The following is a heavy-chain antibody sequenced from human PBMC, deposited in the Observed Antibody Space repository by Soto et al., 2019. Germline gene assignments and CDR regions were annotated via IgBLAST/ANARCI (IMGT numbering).Heavy chain of an antibody. CDR2: IYPGDSDT. CDR1: GYSFTSYW. J-gene: IGHJ6*02. V-gene: IGHV5-51*01. CDR3: ARHQYYYDSSGYSPFYYYYGMDV. D-gene: IGHD3-22*01. Sequence: GESLKISCKGSGYSFTSYWIGWVRQMPGKGLEWMGIIYPGDSDTRYSPSFQGQVTISADKSISTAYLQWSSLKASDTAMYYCARHQYYYDSSGYSPFYYYYGMDVWGQGTTVTVSS.